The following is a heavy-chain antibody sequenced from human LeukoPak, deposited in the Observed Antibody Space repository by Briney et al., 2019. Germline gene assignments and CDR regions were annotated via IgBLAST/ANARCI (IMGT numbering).Heavy chain of an antibody. D-gene: IGHD3-10*01. Sequence: PSETLSLTCTVSGGSISSYYWSWIRQPPGKGLEWIGYIYYSGSTNYNPSLKSRVTISVDTSKNQFSLKLSSVTAADTAVYYCARTAWDYYGSGSRNWFDPWGQGTLVTVSS. CDR1: GGSISSYY. V-gene: IGHV4-59*08. J-gene: IGHJ5*02. CDR2: IYYSGST. CDR3: ARTAWDYYGSGSRNWFDP.